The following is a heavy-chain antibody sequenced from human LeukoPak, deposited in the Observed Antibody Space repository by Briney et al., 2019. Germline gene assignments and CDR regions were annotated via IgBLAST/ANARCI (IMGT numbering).Heavy chain of an antibody. D-gene: IGHD4-17*01. J-gene: IGHJ6*02. Sequence: SETLSLTCAVYGVSFSGYYWSWIRQPPGKGLEWIGEINHSGSTNYNPSLKSRVTISVDTSKNQFSLKLSSVTAADTAVYYCARDDMDGDYEDYYYYGMDVWGQGTTVTVSS. CDR1: GVSFSGYY. V-gene: IGHV4-34*01. CDR3: ARDDMDGDYEDYYYYGMDV. CDR2: INHSGST.